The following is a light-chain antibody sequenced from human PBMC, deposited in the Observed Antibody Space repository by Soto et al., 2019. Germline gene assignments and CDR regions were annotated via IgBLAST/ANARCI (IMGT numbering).Light chain of an antibody. Sequence: DIQMTQSPSTLSAFVGDRVTITCRASQSISRWLAWYQQKPGKAPKLLIYDASILESGVPSRFSGSGSGTELTLSISSLQPDDFATYYCQQYNSSSPYTFAQGTKLQIK. CDR3: QQYNSSSPYT. CDR1: QSISRW. CDR2: DAS. J-gene: IGKJ2*01. V-gene: IGKV1-5*01.